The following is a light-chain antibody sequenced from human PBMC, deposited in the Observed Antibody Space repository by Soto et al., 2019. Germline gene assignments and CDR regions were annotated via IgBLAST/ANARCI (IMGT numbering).Light chain of an antibody. V-gene: IGLV2-14*01. J-gene: IGLJ1*01. CDR3: SSYTSSSTLV. CDR2: EVS. Sequence: QSALTQPASVSGSPGQSITISCTGTSSDVGGYNYVSWYQQHPGKAPKLMIYEVSSRPSGVSNRFSGSKSGNTASLTISGLQAKDEADYYCSSYTSSSTLVFGTGTKLTVL. CDR1: SSDVGGYNY.